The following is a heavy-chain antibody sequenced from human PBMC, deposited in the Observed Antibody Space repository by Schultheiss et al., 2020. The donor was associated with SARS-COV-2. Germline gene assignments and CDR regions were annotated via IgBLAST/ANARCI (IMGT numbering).Heavy chain of an antibody. CDR2: INHSGST. J-gene: IGHJ4*02. CDR3: ARHGSYYYDSSGPYGGFDY. V-gene: IGHV4-34*01. D-gene: IGHD3-22*01. Sequence: SETLSLTCAVYGGSFSGYYWSWIRQPPGKGLEWIGEINHSGSTNYNPSLKSRVTMSVDTSKNQFSLKLSSVTAADTAVYYCARHGSYYYDSSGPYGGFDYWGQGTLVTVSS. CDR1: GGSFSGYY.